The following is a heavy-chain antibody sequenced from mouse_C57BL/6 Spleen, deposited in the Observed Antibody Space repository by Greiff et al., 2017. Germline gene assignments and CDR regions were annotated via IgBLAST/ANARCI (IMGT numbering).Heavy chain of an antibody. V-gene: IGHV1-80*01. D-gene: IGHD1-1*01. CDR2: IYPGDGDT. J-gene: IGHJ4*01. CDR3: ARGITTVVAPDAKAD. CDR1: GYAFSSYW. Sequence: QVQLQQSGAELVKPGASVKISCKASGYAFSSYWMNWVKQRPGQGLEWIGQIYPGDGDTNYNGKFKGKATLTADQSSSTAYMQLSSLTSEDSAVYVGARGITTVVAPDAKADWGQGTSVTVSS.